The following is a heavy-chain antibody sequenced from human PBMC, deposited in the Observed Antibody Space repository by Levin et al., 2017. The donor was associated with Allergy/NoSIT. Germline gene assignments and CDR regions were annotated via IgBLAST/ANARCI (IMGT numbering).Heavy chain of an antibody. J-gene: IGHJ4*02. Sequence: GGSLRLSCAASGFTFSNYAMTWVRQAPGKGLEWVSSIGGGGGSTYYADSVKGRFTISRDNSKNTLYLQMNSLRAEDTAVYYCAKGGWVAGTRDFDYWGQGTLVTVSS. D-gene: IGHD6-19*01. CDR1: GFTFSNYA. CDR3: AKGGWVAGTRDFDY. CDR2: IGGGGGST. V-gene: IGHV3-23*01.